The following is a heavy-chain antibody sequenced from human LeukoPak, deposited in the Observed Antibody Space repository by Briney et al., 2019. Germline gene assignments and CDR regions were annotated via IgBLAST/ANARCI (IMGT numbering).Heavy chain of an antibody. CDR1: GYTFTAYY. Sequence: ASVKVSCKASGYTFTAYYIHWLRQAPGQGPEWMGWIKPDSGSSHYAQKFQGRVTMTRDTSSNSAYMDLTRLRSDDTAVYYCARARVPIAVAGLYYFDYWGQGALVTVSS. D-gene: IGHD6-19*01. V-gene: IGHV1-2*02. CDR2: IKPDSGSS. J-gene: IGHJ4*02. CDR3: ARARVPIAVAGLYYFDY.